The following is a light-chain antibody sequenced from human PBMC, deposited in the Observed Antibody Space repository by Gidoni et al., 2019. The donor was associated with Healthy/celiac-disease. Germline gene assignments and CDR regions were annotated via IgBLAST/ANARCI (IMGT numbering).Light chain of an antibody. Sequence: DIQMTQSPSTLSASVGERVTITCRASQSISSWLAWYQQKPGKAPKLLIYDASSLESGVPSRFSGSGSGTEFTLTISSLQPDDFATYYCQQYNSYSPLTFGGGTKVEIK. CDR1: QSISSW. V-gene: IGKV1-5*01. J-gene: IGKJ4*01. CDR3: QQYNSYSPLT. CDR2: DAS.